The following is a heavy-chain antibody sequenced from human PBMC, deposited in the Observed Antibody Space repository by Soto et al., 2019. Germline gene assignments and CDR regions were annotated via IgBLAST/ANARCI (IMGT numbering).Heavy chain of an antibody. J-gene: IGHJ6*02. CDR3: ARVWIGYCISTSCYPYGMDV. Sequence: QVQLVESRGGVVQPGRSLRLSCAASGFTFSSYAMHWVRQAPGKGLEWVAVISYDGSNKYYADSVKGRFTISRDNSKNTLYLQMNSLRAEDTAVYYCARVWIGYCISTSCYPYGMDVWGQGTTVTVSS. V-gene: IGHV3-30-3*01. CDR2: ISYDGSNK. CDR1: GFTFSSYA. D-gene: IGHD2-2*01.